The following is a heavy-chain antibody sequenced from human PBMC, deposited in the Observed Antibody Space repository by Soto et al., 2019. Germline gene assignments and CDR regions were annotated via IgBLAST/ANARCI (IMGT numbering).Heavy chain of an antibody. CDR3: AKDLSSPTYGLED. Sequence: QVHLVESGGGVVQPGRSLRLSCAASGFIFSAYGMHWVRQAPGKGLEWVAFISYDGSNKQYVDSVKGRFTISRDNSKEKVYLQMNSLRDEDRAVYHCAKDLSSPTYGLEDWGQGTRVTVSS. CDR2: ISYDGSNK. V-gene: IGHV3-30*18. J-gene: IGHJ6*02. CDR1: GFIFSAYG.